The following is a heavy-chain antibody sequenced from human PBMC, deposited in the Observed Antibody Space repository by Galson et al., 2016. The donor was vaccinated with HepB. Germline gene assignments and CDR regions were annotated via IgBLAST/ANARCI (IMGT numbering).Heavy chain of an antibody. CDR1: GFPFGSYE. CDR3: ARDRIGRSIRRELILDL. J-gene: IGHJ5*02. CDR2: INNGGTTR. V-gene: IGHV3-48*03. Sequence: SLRLSCAASGFPFGSYEMSWVRQAPGKGLEWVSYINNGGTTRFYADSVKGRFAISRDNANNSLFLQMSSLRVEDTAVYYCARDRIGRSIRRELILDLWGQGALVTVSS. D-gene: IGHD1-14*01.